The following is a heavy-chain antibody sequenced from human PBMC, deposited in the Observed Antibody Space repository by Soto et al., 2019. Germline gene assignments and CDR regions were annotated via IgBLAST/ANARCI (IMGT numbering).Heavy chain of an antibody. V-gene: IGHV3-48*01. CDR2: ISSSSSTI. CDR3: ARGSPAD. Sequence: PGGSLRPSCAASGFTFSSYSMNWVRQAPGKGLEWVSYISSSSSTIYYADSVKGRFTISRDNAKNSLYLQMNSLRAEDTAVYYCARGSPADWGQGTLVTVS. CDR1: GFTFSSYS. J-gene: IGHJ4*02.